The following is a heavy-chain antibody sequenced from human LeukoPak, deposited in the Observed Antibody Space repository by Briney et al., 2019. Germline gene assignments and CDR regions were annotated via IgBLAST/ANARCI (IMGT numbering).Heavy chain of an antibody. J-gene: IGHJ6*02. Sequence: ASVKVSCKASGYTFTSYGISRVRQAPGQGLEWMGWISAYNGNTNYAQKLQGRVTMTTDTSTSTAYMELRSLRSDDTAVYYCARLPLSRYYDFWSGMDVWGQGTTVTVSS. CDR3: ARLPLSRYYDFWSGMDV. CDR2: ISAYNGNT. V-gene: IGHV1-18*01. D-gene: IGHD3-3*01. CDR1: GYTFTSYG.